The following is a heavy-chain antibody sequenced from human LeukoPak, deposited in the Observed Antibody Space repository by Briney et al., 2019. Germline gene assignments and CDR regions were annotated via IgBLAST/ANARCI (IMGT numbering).Heavy chain of an antibody. Sequence: PGGSLRLSCAASGFTFSNYWMHWVRQAPGKGLVWVSAISGSGGSTYYADSVKGRFTISRDNSKNTLYLQMNSLRAEDTAVYYCAKSEAYDFDWLLYFDYWGQGTLVTVSS. CDR3: AKSEAYDFDWLLYFDY. CDR2: ISGSGGST. V-gene: IGHV3-23*01. D-gene: IGHD3-9*01. J-gene: IGHJ4*02. CDR1: GFTFSNYW.